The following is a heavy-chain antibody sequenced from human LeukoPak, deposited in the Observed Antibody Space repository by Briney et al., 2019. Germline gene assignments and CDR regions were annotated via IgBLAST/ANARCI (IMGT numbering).Heavy chain of an antibody. J-gene: IGHJ3*02. CDR1: GFTFSSYA. CDR2: ISGSGGST. V-gene: IGHV3-23*01. CDR3: AKDANVNYDSSGYDGAFDI. D-gene: IGHD3-22*01. Sequence: GGSLRLSCAASGFTFSSYAMSWVRQAPGKGLEWVSAISGSGGSTYYADSVKGRFTISRDNSKNTLYLQMNSLRAEDTAVYYCAKDANVNYDSSGYDGAFDIWGQGTMVTVSS.